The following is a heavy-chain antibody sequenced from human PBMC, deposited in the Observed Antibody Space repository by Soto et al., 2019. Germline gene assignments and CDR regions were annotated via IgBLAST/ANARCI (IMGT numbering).Heavy chain of an antibody. D-gene: IGHD3-10*01. Sequence: QVQLVESGGGVVQPGRSLRLSCAASGFLFTSYGMHWVREGPGKGLEWLAVISYDGSNKFYADSVKGRFTISRDNSKNTLYLQMNSLRPEDTALYYCVGGQFYFDYRGQGTLVIVSS. CDR2: ISYDGSNK. V-gene: IGHV3-30*03. CDR3: VGGQFYFDY. CDR1: GFLFTSYG. J-gene: IGHJ4*02.